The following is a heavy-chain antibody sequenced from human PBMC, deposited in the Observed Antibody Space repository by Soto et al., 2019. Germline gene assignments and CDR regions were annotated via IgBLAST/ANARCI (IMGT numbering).Heavy chain of an antibody. CDR3: ARENSVQAWLHHFDH. V-gene: IGHV3-48*03. D-gene: IGHD5-18*01. Sequence: LRLSCEASGFSFSSFAMNWVRQAPGRGLEWVSYISDDGASIYYAGSLKGRFTISRDNAKNSLSLQMNNLRAEDTAVYYCARENSVQAWLHHFDHWGLGTLVTVSS. J-gene: IGHJ4*02. CDR1: GFSFSSFA. CDR2: ISDDGASI.